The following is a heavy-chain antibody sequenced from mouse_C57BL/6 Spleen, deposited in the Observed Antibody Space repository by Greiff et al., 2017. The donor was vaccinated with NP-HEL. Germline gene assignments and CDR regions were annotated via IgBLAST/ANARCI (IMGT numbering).Heavy chain of an antibody. Sequence: QVQLQQPGAELVRPGSSVKLSCKASGYTFTSYWMDWVKQRPGQGLEWIGNIYPSDSETHYNQKFKDKATLTVDKSSSTAYMQLSSLTSEDSAVYYCARIYPHCYAMDYWGQGTSVTVSS. D-gene: IGHD2-1*01. CDR3: ARIYPHCYAMDY. CDR2: IYPSDSET. J-gene: IGHJ4*01. CDR1: GYTFTSYW. V-gene: IGHV1-61*01.